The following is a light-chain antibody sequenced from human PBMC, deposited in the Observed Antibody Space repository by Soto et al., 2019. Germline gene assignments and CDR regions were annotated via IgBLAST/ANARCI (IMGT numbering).Light chain of an antibody. V-gene: IGKV3-20*01. CDR3: QQYVRSPWT. J-gene: IGKJ1*01. CDR2: GAS. CDR1: QSVSSYY. Sequence: TMLTQSPGTLPLSPGESATLACRASQSVSSYYLAWYQQKPGQAPRLLIYGASIRTSGIPDRFSGSGSGTDFTLTISRLEPEDFAVYYCQQYVRSPWTFGQGTKVDIK.